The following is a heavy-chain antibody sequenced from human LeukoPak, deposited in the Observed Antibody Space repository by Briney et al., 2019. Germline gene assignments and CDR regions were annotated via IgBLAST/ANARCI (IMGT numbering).Heavy chain of an antibody. J-gene: IGHJ4*02. CDR2: INPNSGGT. Sequence: GASVKVSCKASRYTFTGYYMHWVRQAPGQGLEWMGWINPNSGGTNYAQKFQGRVTMTRDTSISTAYMELSRLRSDDTAVYYCAREMVSSGWYDSFDYWGQGTLVTVSS. CDR3: AREMVSSGWYDSFDY. V-gene: IGHV1-2*02. D-gene: IGHD6-19*01. CDR1: RYTFTGYY.